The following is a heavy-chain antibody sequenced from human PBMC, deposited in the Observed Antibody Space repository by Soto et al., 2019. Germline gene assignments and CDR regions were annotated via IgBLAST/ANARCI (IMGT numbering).Heavy chain of an antibody. CDR1: GGTFSSYA. D-gene: IGHD3-22*01. CDR3: ARGRAHPYYYDSSGYHFDY. V-gene: IGHV1-69*13. J-gene: IGHJ4*02. Sequence: ASVKVSCKASGGTFSSYAISWVRQAPGQGLEWMGGIIPIFGTANYAQKFQGRVTITADESTSTAYMELSSLRSEDTAVYYCARGRAHPYYYDSSGYHFDYWGQGTLVTVSS. CDR2: IIPIFGTA.